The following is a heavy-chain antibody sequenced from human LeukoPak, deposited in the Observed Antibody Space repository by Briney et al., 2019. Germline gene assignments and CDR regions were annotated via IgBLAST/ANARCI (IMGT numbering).Heavy chain of an antibody. V-gene: IGHV4-59*01. Sequence: PSETLSLTCIVSGASINSYYWSWIRQPPGKGLEWIGYIYYSGSTNYNPSLKSRVTISVDTSKNQFSLKLSSVTAEDTAVYYCARASITGTRVDYWGQGTLVTVSS. CDR1: GASINSYY. CDR3: ARASITGTRVDY. J-gene: IGHJ4*02. CDR2: IYYSGST. D-gene: IGHD1-20*01.